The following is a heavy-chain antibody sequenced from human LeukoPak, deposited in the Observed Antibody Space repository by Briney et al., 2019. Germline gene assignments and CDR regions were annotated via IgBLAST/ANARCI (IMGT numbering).Heavy chain of an antibody. CDR2: ISGSGGRT. V-gene: IGHV3-23*01. CDR3: AKEVYCGRDCYNPGYGVDV. D-gene: IGHD2-21*02. CDR1: RFTFSSYA. Sequence: GGTLRLSCAASRFTFSSYAMSWVRQAPGKGLEWVSAISGSGGRTYYTDSVKGRFTISRDNSKNTLSLQMNSLRDEDTATYYCAKEVYCGRDCYNPGYGVDVWGQGTTVTVSS. J-gene: IGHJ6*02.